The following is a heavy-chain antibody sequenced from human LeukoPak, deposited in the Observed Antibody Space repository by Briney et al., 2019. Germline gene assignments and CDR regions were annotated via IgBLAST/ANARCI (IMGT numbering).Heavy chain of an antibody. D-gene: IGHD6-13*01. V-gene: IGHV3-33*01. CDR2: IWYDGSNK. CDR3: ARDTGIAAAGTSGPDY. CDR1: GFTFSSYG. Sequence: GGSLRLSCAASGFTFSSYGMHWVRQAPGKGLEWVAVIWYDGSNKYYADSVKGRFTISRDNSKNTLYLQMNSLRAEDTAVYYCARDTGIAAAGTSGPDYWGQGTLVTVSS. J-gene: IGHJ4*02.